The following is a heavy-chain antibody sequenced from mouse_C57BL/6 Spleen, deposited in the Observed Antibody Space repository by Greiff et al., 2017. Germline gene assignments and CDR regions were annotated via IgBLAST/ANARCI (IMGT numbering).Heavy chain of an antibody. Sequence: QVQLQPGAELVKPGASVKMSCRASGSTFTSYGKTWVKQRPGQGFEWMGDIYPGSGSTNYNEKFKSKATLTVDTSSSTAYMQLSSLTSEDSAVYYCARCGTSPFDYWGQGTTLTVSS. V-gene: IGHV1-55*01. CDR2: IYPGSGST. CDR1: GSTFTSYG. J-gene: IGHJ2*01. D-gene: IGHD3-3*01. CDR3: ARCGTSPFDY.